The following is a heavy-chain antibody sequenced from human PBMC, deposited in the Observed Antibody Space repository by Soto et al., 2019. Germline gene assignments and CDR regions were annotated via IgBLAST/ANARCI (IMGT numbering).Heavy chain of an antibody. V-gene: IGHV4-59*01. CDR3: APDSCSSNSCYPPQRMEV. Sequence: SETLSLTCTVAGGSISSYYWSWIRQPPGKGLEWIGYIYYSGSTNYNPSPKSRVTISVDTSKNQFSLKLSSVTAADTAVYYCAPDSCSSNSCYPPQRMEVCGQGPTVTVSS. D-gene: IGHD2-2*01. CDR2: IYYSGST. J-gene: IGHJ6*01. CDR1: GGSISSYY.